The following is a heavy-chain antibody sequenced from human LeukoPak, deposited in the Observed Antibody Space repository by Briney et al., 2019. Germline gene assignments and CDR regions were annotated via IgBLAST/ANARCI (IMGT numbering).Heavy chain of an antibody. J-gene: IGHJ1*01. CDR1: GYTFTGYY. V-gene: IGHV1-2*02. CDR3: ARPGDGYSSGWPLQH. CDR2: INPNSGGT. Sequence: ASVKVSCKASGYTFTGYYMHWGRQAPGQRLEWMGWINPNSGGTNYAQKFQGRVTMTRDTSISTAYMELSRLRSDDTAVYYCARPGDGYSSGWPLQHWGQGTLVTVSS. D-gene: IGHD6-19*01.